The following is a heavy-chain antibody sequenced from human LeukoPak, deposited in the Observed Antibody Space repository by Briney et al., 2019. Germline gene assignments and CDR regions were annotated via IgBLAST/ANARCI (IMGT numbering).Heavy chain of an antibody. J-gene: IGHJ4*02. CDR2: INHSGST. Sequence: SETLSLTCAVYGGSFSGYYWSWIRQPPGKGLEWIGEINHSGSTNYNPSLKSRVTISVDTSKNQFYLKLSSVTAADTAVYYCARTGTRPGIAAAGFDYWGQGTLVTVSS. D-gene: IGHD6-13*01. V-gene: IGHV4-34*01. CDR1: GGSFSGYY. CDR3: ARTGTRPGIAAAGFDY.